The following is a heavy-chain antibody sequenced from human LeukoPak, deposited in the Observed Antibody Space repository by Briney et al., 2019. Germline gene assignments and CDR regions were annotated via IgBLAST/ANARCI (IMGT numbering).Heavy chain of an antibody. CDR3: ARVGPYDSSGYYSVNYYYGMDV. Sequence: ASVTVSCTASGYTFTNYAMYWVRQAPGQRLEWMGWINAGNGNTKYSQKFQGRVTITSDTSANTVYMELSSLRSEDTAVYYCARVGPYDSSGYYSVNYYYGMDVWGQGTTVTVSS. CDR2: INAGNGNT. V-gene: IGHV1-3*01. CDR1: GYTFTNYA. J-gene: IGHJ6*02. D-gene: IGHD3-22*01.